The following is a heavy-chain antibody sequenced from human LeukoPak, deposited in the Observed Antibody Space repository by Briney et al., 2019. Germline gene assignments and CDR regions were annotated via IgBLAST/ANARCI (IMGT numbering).Heavy chain of an antibody. J-gene: IGHJ3*02. CDR3: ARHSRGYYDSTGYYYGSHAFDI. D-gene: IGHD3-22*01. CDR1: GGSIISSTYY. V-gene: IGHV4-39*01. CDR2: ICYSATT. Sequence: SGTLSLTCTVSGGSIISSTYYWGWIRQPPGKGLEWIGSICYSATTYYNPSLKSRVTISVGTSRNQFSLKLSSVTAADTAVFHCARHSRGYYDSTGYYYGSHAFDIWGQGTMVT.